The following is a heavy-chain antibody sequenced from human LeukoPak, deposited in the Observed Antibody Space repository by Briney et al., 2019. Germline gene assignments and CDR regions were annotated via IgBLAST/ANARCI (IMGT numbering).Heavy chain of an antibody. CDR1: GFTFSSHG. Sequence: GGSLRLSCAVSGFTFSSHGMSWVRQTPGKGLEWVSSISTSGDGTVYADSVKGRVTISRDNSKNTLYLQMNSLRAEYTAVYSYARNLLGSGAYSWYFDLWGRGTLVTVSS. J-gene: IGHJ2*01. CDR3: ARNLLGSGAYSWYFDL. CDR2: ISTSGDGT. V-gene: IGHV3-23*01. D-gene: IGHD1-26*01.